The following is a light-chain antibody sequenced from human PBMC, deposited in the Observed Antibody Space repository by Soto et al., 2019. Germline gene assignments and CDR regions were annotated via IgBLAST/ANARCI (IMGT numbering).Light chain of an antibody. J-gene: IGLJ2*01. CDR3: QTWGTAIHDVV. CDR1: SGHSTYA. Sequence: QPVLTQSPSASASLGASVKLTCTLSSGHSTYAIAWHQQQPEKGPRYLMKLNSDGSHNKGDGIPDRFSGSSSGAERHLTISSLLSEDEADYYCQTWGTAIHDVVFGGGTKLTVL. V-gene: IGLV4-69*01. CDR2: LNSDGSH.